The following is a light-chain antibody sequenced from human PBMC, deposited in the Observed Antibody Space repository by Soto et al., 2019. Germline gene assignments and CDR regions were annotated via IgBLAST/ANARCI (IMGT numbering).Light chain of an antibody. CDR3: QQYGTSPQP. J-gene: IGKJ1*01. CDR2: GAS. V-gene: IGKV3-20*01. CDR1: QSVSSY. Sequence: EIVLTQSPAPLSLSPGESATLSCRASQSVSSYLAWYQQKPGQAPGLLIYGASSRASGIPDRFRGSGSGTEFTLTISRLEPEDFAVYYCQQYGTSPQPFGQGTKVDI.